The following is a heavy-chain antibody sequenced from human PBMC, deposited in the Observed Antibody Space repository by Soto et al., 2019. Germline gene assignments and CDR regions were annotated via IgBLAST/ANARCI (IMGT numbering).Heavy chain of an antibody. Sequence: ASVKVSCKASGYTFTSYAMHWVRQAPGQRLEWMGWINAGNGNTKYSQKFQGRVTITRDTSASTAYTELSSLRSEDTAVYYCARVNHVFLPEGWNYDLDAPYYYYGMDVWGQGTTVTVSS. CDR3: ARVNHVFLPEGWNYDLDAPYYYYGMDV. CDR1: GYTFTSYA. CDR2: INAGNGNT. J-gene: IGHJ6*02. D-gene: IGHD1-7*01. V-gene: IGHV1-3*01.